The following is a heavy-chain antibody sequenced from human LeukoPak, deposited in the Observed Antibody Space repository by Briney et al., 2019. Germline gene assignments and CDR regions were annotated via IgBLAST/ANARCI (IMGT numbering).Heavy chain of an antibody. CDR3: ARQEYCSGGSCYTWFDP. D-gene: IGHD2-15*01. CDR1: GYSINIYW. J-gene: IGHJ5*02. CDR2: IYPADSDI. V-gene: IGHV5-51*01. Sequence: PGESLKISCKGSGYSINIYWIGWVRQMPGKGLEWMGIIYPADSDIRYSPSFQGQVTISADKSISTAYLQWSSLKASDTAMYYCARQEYCSGGSCYTWFDPWGQGTLVTVSS.